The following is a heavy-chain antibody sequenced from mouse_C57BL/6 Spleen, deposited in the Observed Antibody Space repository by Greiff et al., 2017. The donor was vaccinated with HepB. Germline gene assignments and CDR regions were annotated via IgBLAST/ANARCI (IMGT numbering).Heavy chain of an antibody. Sequence: QVQLQQSDAELVKPGASVKISCKVSGYTFTDHTIHWMKQRPEQGLEWIGYIYPRDGSTKYNEKFKDKATLTADKSSSTAYMQLNSLTSEDSAVYFCARSDFYYYGSSYGGYFDYWGQGTTLAVSS. J-gene: IGHJ2*01. V-gene: IGHV1-78*01. D-gene: IGHD1-1*01. CDR1: GYTFTDHT. CDR2: IYPRDGST. CDR3: ARSDFYYYGSSYGGYFDY.